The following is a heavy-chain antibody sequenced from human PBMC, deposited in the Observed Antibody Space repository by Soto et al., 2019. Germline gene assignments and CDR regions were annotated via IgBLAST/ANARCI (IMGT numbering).Heavy chain of an antibody. V-gene: IGHV4-31*03. CDR3: ARARFQVLYGKPYFDS. CDR2: IYHSGNT. J-gene: IGHJ4*02. Sequence: SETLSLTCTVSGGSITTGGSYWSWIRQHPGKGLEWIGNIYHSGNTYYNPSLKSRLTISVDTSKNHFSLMVDSVTAADTAVYYCARARFQVLYGKPYFDSWGQGTLVTVSS. D-gene: IGHD2-2*02. CDR1: GGSITTGGSY.